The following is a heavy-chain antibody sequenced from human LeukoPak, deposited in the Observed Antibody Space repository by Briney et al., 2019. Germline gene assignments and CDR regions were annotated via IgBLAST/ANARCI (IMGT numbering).Heavy chain of an antibody. CDR1: GFTFTTYW. Sequence: TGGSLRLSCVGSGFTFTTYWMSWVRQAPGKGLEWAANIKQDGSEKYYVDSVKGRFTISRDNANNSLYLQMNSLRAEDTAVYYCARDPGSAFGGVIVKVYYYMDVWGKGTTVTVSS. J-gene: IGHJ6*03. D-gene: IGHD3-16*02. CDR2: IKQDGSEK. V-gene: IGHV3-7*01. CDR3: ARDPGSAFGGVIVKVYYYMDV.